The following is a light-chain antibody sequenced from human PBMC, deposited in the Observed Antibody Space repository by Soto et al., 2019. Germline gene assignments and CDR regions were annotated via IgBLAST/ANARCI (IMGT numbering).Light chain of an antibody. CDR1: SSDVGSSNL. J-gene: IGLJ1*01. V-gene: IGLV2-23*01. CDR2: EGS. CDR3: CSFARSSTFYV. Sequence: LTQPASVSASPGQSITISCTGTSSDVGSSNLVSWYQHHPGKAPKLIIYEGSRRPSGVSGRFSGSKSGNTASLTISGLQADDEADYYCCSFARSSTFYVFGTGTKVTVL.